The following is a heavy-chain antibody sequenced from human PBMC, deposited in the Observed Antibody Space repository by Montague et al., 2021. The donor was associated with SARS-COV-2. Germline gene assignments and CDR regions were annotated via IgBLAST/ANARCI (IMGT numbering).Heavy chain of an antibody. CDR3: ARRRLREDYFDF. Sequence: SETLSLTCTVSGDSVSSSDHYWGWIRQPPGKGLGWLGIVYYSGYTYYNPSGKGRVTISIDASKNKFHLKLNYLTATDTAIYHCARRRLREDYFDFWGQGTLLTVSS. J-gene: IGHJ4*02. D-gene: IGHD4-17*01. CDR2: VYYSGYT. CDR1: GDSVSSSDHY. V-gene: IGHV4-39*01.